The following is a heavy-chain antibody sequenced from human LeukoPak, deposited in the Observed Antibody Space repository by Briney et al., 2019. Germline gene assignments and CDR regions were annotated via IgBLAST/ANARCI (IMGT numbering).Heavy chain of an antibody. CDR3: ARDDYYDSSGLED. CDR1: GFTFSNNW. J-gene: IGHJ4*02. CDR2: IKKDGSEK. D-gene: IGHD3-22*01. V-gene: IGHV3-7*01. Sequence: GGSLRLSCAASGFTFSNNWMSWVRQAPGKGLECVANIKKDGSEKYYINSVKGRFTISRDNAKNSLYLQMNSLRAEDTAVYYCARDDYYDSSGLEDWGQGTLVTVSS.